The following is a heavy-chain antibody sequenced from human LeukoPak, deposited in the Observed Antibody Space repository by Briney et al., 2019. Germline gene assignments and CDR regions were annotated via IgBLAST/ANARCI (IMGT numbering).Heavy chain of an antibody. CDR2: ISYDGSNE. D-gene: IGHD3-9*01. CDR3: AKDGYFDWLRTY. CDR1: GFTFSSYV. J-gene: IGHJ4*02. Sequence: GGSLRLSCAASGFTFSSYVMHWVRQAPGKGLEWVAIISYDGSNEYYADSVKGRFTISRDNSKNTLYLQMNSLRAEDTAVYYCAKDGYFDWLRTYWGQGTLVTVSS. V-gene: IGHV3-30*04.